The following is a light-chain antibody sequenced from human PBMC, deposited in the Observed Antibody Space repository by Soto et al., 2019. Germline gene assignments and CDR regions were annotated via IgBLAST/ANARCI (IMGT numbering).Light chain of an antibody. CDR3: QQYGSSALT. CDR1: QSVSSSY. Sequence: DIVLTQSPGTLSLSPGKRATLSCRASQSVSSSYLVWYQQRPGQPPRLLIYGTSNRAAGIPDRFTGTGSGTDFTLTIYRLEPEDSAVYYCQQYGSSALTFGGGTKV. J-gene: IGKJ4*01. V-gene: IGKV3-20*01. CDR2: GTS.